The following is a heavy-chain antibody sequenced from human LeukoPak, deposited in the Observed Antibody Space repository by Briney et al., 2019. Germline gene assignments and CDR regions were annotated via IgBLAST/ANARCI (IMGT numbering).Heavy chain of an antibody. J-gene: IGHJ4*02. CDR3: AKATYSTSPGYYFDY. Sequence: QSGGSLRLSCAASGFTFSSYAMHWVRQGPGKGLEWVSGISWNSGRIGYADSVKGRFIISRDNAKNSLYLQMNSLRSEDTAFYYCAKATYSTSPGYYFDYWGQGTLVTVSS. CDR2: ISWNSGRI. V-gene: IGHV3-9*01. D-gene: IGHD6-6*01. CDR1: GFTFSSYA.